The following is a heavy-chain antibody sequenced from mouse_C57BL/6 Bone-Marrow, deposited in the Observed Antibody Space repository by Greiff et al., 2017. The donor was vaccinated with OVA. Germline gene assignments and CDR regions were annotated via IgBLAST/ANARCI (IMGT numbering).Heavy chain of an antibody. V-gene: IGHV1-50*01. D-gene: IGHD1-1*02. CDR3: ARSYGPYFDY. CDR2: IDPSDSYT. Sequence: QVHVKQPGAELVKPGASVKLSCKASGYTFTSYWMQWVKQRPGQGLEWIGEIDPSDSYTNYNQKFKGKATLTVDTSSSTAYMQLSSLTSEDSAVYYCARSYGPYFDYWGQGTTLTVSS. J-gene: IGHJ2*01. CDR1: GYTFTSYW.